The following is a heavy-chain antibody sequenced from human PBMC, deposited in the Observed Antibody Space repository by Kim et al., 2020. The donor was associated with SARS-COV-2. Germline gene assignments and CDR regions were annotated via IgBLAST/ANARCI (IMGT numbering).Heavy chain of an antibody. D-gene: IGHD2-15*01. CDR1: GFTFNSYA. CDR3: ARDGGSAGYQTYYYGMDV. V-gene: IGHV3-30*04. Sequence: GGSLRLSCAASGFTFNSYAIHWVRQAPGKGLEWVAVISNDGSNKYYADSVKGRFTISRDKSKSTLYLQMNSLRAEDTAVYYCARDGGSAGYQTYYYGMDVWGQGTTVTVSS. CDR2: ISNDGSNK. J-gene: IGHJ6*02.